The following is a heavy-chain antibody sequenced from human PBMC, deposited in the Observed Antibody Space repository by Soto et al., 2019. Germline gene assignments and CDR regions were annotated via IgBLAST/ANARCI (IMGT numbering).Heavy chain of an antibody. V-gene: IGHV2-5*02. CDR2: IYWDDDK. J-gene: IGHJ4*02. CDR1: GFSLNTSGVG. CDR3: ARRHVLEHCSGGGCSYPVCFDY. D-gene: IGHD2-15*01. Sequence: QITLKESGPTLVKPTQTLTLTCTFSGFSLNTSGVGVGWIRQPPGKALEWLALIYWDDDKRYSPSLKSRLTITKDTSKNQVVLTMTNMDPVDTATCYCARRHVLEHCSGGGCSYPVCFDYWGQGTLVTVSS.